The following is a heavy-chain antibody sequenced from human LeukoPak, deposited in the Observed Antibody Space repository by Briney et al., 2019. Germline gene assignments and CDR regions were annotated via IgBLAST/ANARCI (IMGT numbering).Heavy chain of an antibody. CDR1: DDPINRDF. Sequence: PSETLSLTCTASDDPINRDFWTWIRQPPGKGLEWIGYIRHSGRTEYNPSLQNRVTISIDRSKNQFSLRLTSVTAADTAIYYCARLPDISGWPFDYRGQGMLVTVSS. CDR3: ARLPDISGWPFDY. J-gene: IGHJ4*02. V-gene: IGHV4-59*01. D-gene: IGHD6-19*01. CDR2: IRHSGRT.